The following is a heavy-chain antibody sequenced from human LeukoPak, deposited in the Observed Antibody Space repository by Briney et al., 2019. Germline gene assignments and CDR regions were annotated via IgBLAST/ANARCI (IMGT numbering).Heavy chain of an antibody. J-gene: IGHJ3*02. CDR1: GFTFSSYS. CDR3: AKGIRYYYDSSGDAFDI. CDR2: ISWNSGSI. D-gene: IGHD3-22*01. Sequence: GGSLRLSCAASGFTFSSYSMNWVRQAPGKGLEWVSGISWNSGSIGYADSVKGRFTISRDNAKNSLYLQMNSLRAEDMALYYCAKGIRYYYDSSGDAFDIWGQGTMVTVSS. V-gene: IGHV3-9*03.